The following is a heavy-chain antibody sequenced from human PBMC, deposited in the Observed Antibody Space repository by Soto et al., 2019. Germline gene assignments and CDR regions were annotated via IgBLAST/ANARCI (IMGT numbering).Heavy chain of an antibody. J-gene: IGHJ4*02. CDR2: IYHSGST. D-gene: IGHD2-8*01. CDR1: GXSIXXXGYS. V-gene: IGHV4-30-2*01. CDR3: XXXPDY. Sequence: QLQLQESGSGLVKPSQTLSLTCAVSGXSIXXXGYSXXWIRQPPGKGLEWIGYIYHSGSTYYNPTLXXXXXXXXXXXXXXXXXXXXXXXXXXTAVXXXXXXPDYWGQGTLVTVSS.